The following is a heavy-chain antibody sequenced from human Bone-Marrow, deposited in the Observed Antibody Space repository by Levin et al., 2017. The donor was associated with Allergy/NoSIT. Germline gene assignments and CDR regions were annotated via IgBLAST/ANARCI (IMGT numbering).Heavy chain of an antibody. D-gene: IGHD3-9*01. CDR3: ARLRDDRPLFDT. CDR1: GFTFISYW. CDR2: IKQDGSEK. J-gene: IGHJ3*02. V-gene: IGHV3-7*04. Sequence: GGSLRLSCAASGFTFISYWMSWVRQAPGKGLEWVATIKQDGSEKYYVDSVKGRFTISRDNAKNSLLLELNSLRGEDTAVYYCARLRDDRPLFDTWGQGTMVTVSS.